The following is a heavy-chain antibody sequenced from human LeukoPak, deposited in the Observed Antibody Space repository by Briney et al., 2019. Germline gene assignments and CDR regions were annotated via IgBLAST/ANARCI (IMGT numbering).Heavy chain of an antibody. J-gene: IGHJ6*02. D-gene: IGHD4-23*01. CDR2: IKQDGSEK. V-gene: IGHV3-7*03. CDR1: GFSFNSYW. CDR3: AREVVTPGTYYYYGMDV. Sequence: GGSLRLSCAASGFSFNSYWMSWVRQAPGKGLEWVANIKQDGSEKYYVDSVKGRFTISRDNAKNLLYLQMNSLRAEDTAVYYCAREVVTPGTYYYYGMDVWGQGTTVTVSS.